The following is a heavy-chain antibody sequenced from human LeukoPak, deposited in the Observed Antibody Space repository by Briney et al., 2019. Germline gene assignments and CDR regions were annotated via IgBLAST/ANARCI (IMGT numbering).Heavy chain of an antibody. CDR3: ARHGDFMVWGVSFGMDV. CDR1: GYSFTNYW. V-gene: IGHV5-51*01. Sequence: GEFLKISCKGSGYSFTNYWIAWVRQMPGKGLEWMGIIYPRDSDITYSPSFQGQVTISADRSISIAYLQRSSLKASDTAMYYCARHGDFMVWGVSFGMDVWGQGTTVTVSS. D-gene: IGHD3-10*01. J-gene: IGHJ6*02. CDR2: IYPRDSDI.